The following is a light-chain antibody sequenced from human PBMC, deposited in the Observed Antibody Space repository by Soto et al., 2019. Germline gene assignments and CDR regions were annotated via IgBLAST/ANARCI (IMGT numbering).Light chain of an antibody. J-gene: IGKJ2*01. CDR2: GAS. Sequence: ELVMTQSPATLSVSPGERATLSCRASQFVSTNLAWYQERPGQAPRLLIYGASTRAIGVPARFSGSGSGTEFTLTISSLQSEDFAVYYCQQHNSFPRSFGQGTKLEIK. CDR3: QQHNSFPRS. CDR1: QFVSTN. V-gene: IGKV3-15*01.